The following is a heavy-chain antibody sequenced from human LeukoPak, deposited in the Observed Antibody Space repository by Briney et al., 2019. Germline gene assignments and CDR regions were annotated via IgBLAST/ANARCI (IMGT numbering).Heavy chain of an antibody. CDR3: AKDLNSGYSDAFDI. Sequence: GGSLRLSCAASGFTVSSNYMSWLRQAPGKGLKGVSVIYSGGSTYYADSVKGRFTISRDNSKNTLYLQMNSLRAEDTAVYYCAKDLNSGYSDAFDIWGQGTMVTVSS. J-gene: IGHJ3*02. V-gene: IGHV3-66*01. CDR2: IYSGGST. D-gene: IGHD5-18*01. CDR1: GFTVSSNY.